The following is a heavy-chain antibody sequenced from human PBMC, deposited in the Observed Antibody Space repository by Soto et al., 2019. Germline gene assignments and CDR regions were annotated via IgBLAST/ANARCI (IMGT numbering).Heavy chain of an antibody. D-gene: IGHD5-18*01. CDR2: IYWDDDK. J-gene: IGHJ4*02. V-gene: IGHV2-5*02. Sequence: QITLKESGPTLVKPTQTLTLTCTFSGFSLSTSGEGVGWIRQPPGKALEWLALIYWDDDKRYSPSLKSRLTIPEDTSKNQVVLTRTNMDPVDTATYYSAHSSPTALIRAEFDYWGQGTLVTVSS. CDR3: AHSSPTALIRAEFDY. CDR1: GFSLSTSGEG.